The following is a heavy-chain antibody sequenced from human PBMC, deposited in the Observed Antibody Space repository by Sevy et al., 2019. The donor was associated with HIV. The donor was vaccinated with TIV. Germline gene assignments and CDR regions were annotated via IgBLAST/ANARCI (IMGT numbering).Heavy chain of an antibody. CDR1: GFTFSTYT. CDR3: ARDRHACSSASCPFDY. Sequence: GGSLRLSCAASGFTFSTYTMNWVRQAPGKGLEWVSSISSGSSYIYYADSVKGRFTISRDNTKNSRYLQMNSLRAEDTAVYYCARDRHACSSASCPFDYWGQGTLVTVSS. D-gene: IGHD2-2*01. J-gene: IGHJ4*02. V-gene: IGHV3-21*01. CDR2: ISSGSSYI.